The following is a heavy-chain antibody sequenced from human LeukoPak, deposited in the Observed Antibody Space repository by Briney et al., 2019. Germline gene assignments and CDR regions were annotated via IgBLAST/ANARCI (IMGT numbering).Heavy chain of an antibody. D-gene: IGHD3-22*01. CDR1: GYTFTGYY. CDR3: VTYYYDSSGYSSDAFDI. J-gene: IGHJ3*02. CDR2: INPNSGGT. Sequence: ASVKVSCKASGYTFTGYYMHWVRQAPGQGLEWMGRINPNSGGTNYAQKFQGRVTMTRDTSISTAYMELSRLRSDDTAVYYCVTYYYDSSGYSSDAFDIWGQGTMVTVSS. V-gene: IGHV1-2*06.